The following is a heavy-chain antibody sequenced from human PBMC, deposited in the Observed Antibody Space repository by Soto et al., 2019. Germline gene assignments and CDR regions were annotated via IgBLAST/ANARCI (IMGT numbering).Heavy chain of an antibody. CDR2: MYHTGTT. CDR1: GGSISRYS. Sequence: SETLSLTCSVYGGSISRYSWSWIWQTAGKRLEWIGRMYHTGTTDYNPSLKRRLSMSVDTSKNQFSLRLSSVTAADTALYYCARDVGYTGYEQGNPFDLWGQGTMVT. J-gene: IGHJ3*01. CDR3: ARDVGYTGYEQGNPFDL. V-gene: IGHV4-4*07. D-gene: IGHD5-12*01.